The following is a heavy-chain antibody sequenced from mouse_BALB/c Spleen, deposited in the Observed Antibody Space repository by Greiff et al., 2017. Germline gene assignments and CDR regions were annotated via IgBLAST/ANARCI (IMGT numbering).Heavy chain of an antibody. V-gene: IGHV5-4*02. J-gene: IGHJ4*01. CDR3: AREGFITTVVATRDYAMDY. Sequence: EVMLVESGGGLVKPGGSLKLSCAASGFTFSDYYMYWVRQTPEKRLEWVATISDGGSYTYYPDSVKGRFTSSSDNAKNNLYLQMSSLKSEDTAMYYCAREGFITTVVATRDYAMDYWGQGTSVTVSS. CDR1: GFTFSDYY. D-gene: IGHD1-1*01. CDR2: ISDGGSYT.